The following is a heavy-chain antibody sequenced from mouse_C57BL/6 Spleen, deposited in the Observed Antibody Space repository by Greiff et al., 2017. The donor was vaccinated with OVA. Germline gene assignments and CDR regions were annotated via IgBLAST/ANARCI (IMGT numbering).Heavy chain of an antibody. CDR2: IDPETGGT. D-gene: IGHD2-4*01. CDR1: GYTFTDYE. CDR3: TTQVFYYDYDV. Sequence: VKLQESGAELVRPGASVTLSCKASGYTFTDYEMHWVKQTPVHGLEWIGAIDPETGGTAYNQKFKGKAILTADKSSSTAYMELRSLTSEDSAVYYCTTQVFYYDYDVWGQGTSVTVSS. V-gene: IGHV1-15*01. J-gene: IGHJ4*01.